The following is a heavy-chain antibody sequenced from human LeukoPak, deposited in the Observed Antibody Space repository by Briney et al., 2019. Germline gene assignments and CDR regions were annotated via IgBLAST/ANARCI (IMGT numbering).Heavy chain of an antibody. D-gene: IGHD3-10*01. V-gene: IGHV3-48*03. Sequence: QPGGSLRLSCAASGFTFSSYEMNWVRQAPGKGLEWVSYISSGSTIYYADSVKGRFTISRDNAKNSLYLQMNSLRAEDTAVYYCAREVYYYGSGSYSYYYGMDVWGKGTTVTVSS. J-gene: IGHJ6*04. CDR1: GFTFSSYE. CDR3: AREVYYYGSGSYSYYYGMDV. CDR2: ISSGSTI.